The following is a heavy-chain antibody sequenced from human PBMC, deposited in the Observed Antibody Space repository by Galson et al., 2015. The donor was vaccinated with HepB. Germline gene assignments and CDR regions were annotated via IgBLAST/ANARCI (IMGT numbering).Heavy chain of an antibody. J-gene: IGHJ6*02. CDR1: GFTFSSYT. CDR2: ISTRSTYI. CDR3: ARVYDGDDAGEYYGMDV. V-gene: IGHV3-21*06. Sequence: SLRLSCAASGFTFSSYTMNWARQTPGKGLEWVAYISTRSTYIYYADSMKDRFTISRDDAKNSLYLQMDSLRADDTAVYYCARVYDGDDAGEYYGMDVWGPGATVTVSS. D-gene: IGHD4-17*01.